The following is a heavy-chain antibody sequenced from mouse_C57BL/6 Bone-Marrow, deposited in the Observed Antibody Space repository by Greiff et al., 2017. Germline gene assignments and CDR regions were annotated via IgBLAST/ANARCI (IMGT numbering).Heavy chain of an antibody. D-gene: IGHD1-1*01. V-gene: IGHV1-81*01. CDR1: GYTFTSYG. J-gene: IGHJ2*01. CDR2: IYPRSGNT. Sequence: QVQLQQSGAELARPGASVKLSCKASGYTFTSYGISWVKQRTGQGLEWIGEIYPRSGNTYYNEKFKGKATLTADKSSSTAYMELRSLTSEDSAVYFCARHYYGSSYPLLYWGQGTTLTVSS. CDR3: ARHYYGSSYPLLY.